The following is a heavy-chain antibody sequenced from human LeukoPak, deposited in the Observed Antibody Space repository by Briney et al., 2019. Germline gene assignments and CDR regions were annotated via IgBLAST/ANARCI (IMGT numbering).Heavy chain of an antibody. CDR3: AREGSGGFFYYMDV. CDR1: GGSISSSSYY. CDR2: IYYSGST. Sequence: SETLSLTCTVSGGSISSSSYYWGWIRQPPGKGLEWIGYIYYSGSTNYNPSLKSRVTISVDTSKNQLSLKLSSVTAADTAVYYCAREGSGGFFYYMDVWGKRTTVTVSS. J-gene: IGHJ6*03. V-gene: IGHV4-61*01. D-gene: IGHD2-15*01.